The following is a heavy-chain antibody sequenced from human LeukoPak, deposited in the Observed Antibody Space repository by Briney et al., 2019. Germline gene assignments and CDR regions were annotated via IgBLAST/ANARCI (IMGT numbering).Heavy chain of an antibody. CDR3: ARERGRAFDY. Sequence: PGGSLRLSCTASGFTVSSNYMNWVRQAPGKGLEWVAVISYDGSNKYYADSVKGRFTISRDDSKNTLYLQMNSLRAEDTAVYYCARERGRAFDYWGQGTLVTVSS. J-gene: IGHJ4*02. V-gene: IGHV3-30-3*01. CDR1: GFTVSSNY. CDR2: ISYDGSNK.